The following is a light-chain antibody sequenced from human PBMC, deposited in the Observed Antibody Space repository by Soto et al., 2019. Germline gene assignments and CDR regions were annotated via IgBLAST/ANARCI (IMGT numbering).Light chain of an antibody. CDR2: GAS. J-gene: IGKJ5*01. Sequence: EIVLTQSPGILSLSPGERATLSCRASQTVIHNHLAWHQQKPGQTPRLLVYGASSRATGIPDRFSGSGSGTDFTLTISRLEPEDFAVYYCQQHGTSPITFGQGTRLEIK. V-gene: IGKV3-20*01. CDR1: QTVIHNH. CDR3: QQHGTSPIT.